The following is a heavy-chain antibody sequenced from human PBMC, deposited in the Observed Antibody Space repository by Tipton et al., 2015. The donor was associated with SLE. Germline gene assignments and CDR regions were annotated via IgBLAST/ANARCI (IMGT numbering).Heavy chain of an antibody. CDR3: AREDYGDYGGYYYYYGMDV. CDR2: IYTSGST. V-gene: IGHV4-61*09. CDR1: GGSISSGSYY. D-gene: IGHD4-17*01. J-gene: IGHJ6*02. Sequence: TLSLTCTVSGGSISSGSYYWSWIRQPAGKGLEWIGHIYTSGSTNYNPSLKSRVTTSVDTSKNQFPLKLSSVTAADTAVYYCAREDYGDYGGYYYYYGMDVWGQGTTVTVSS.